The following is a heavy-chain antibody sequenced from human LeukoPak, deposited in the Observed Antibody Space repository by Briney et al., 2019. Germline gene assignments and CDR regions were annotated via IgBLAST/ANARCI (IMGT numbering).Heavy chain of an antibody. CDR3: VRGSIWSPDN. D-gene: IGHD3-10*01. Sequence: GGSLRLSCAASGFTFSSYWMNWVRQAPGKGLEWVANIKHDGSDKYYPDSVKGRFTISRDHTKKSLYLQMNSLTADDTAVYYCVRGSIWSPDNWGQGTLVTVSS. V-gene: IGHV3-7*04. J-gene: IGHJ4*02. CDR1: GFTFSSYW. CDR2: IKHDGSDK.